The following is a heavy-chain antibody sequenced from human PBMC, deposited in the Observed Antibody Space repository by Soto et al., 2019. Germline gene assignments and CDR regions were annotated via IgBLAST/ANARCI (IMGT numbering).Heavy chain of an antibody. CDR3: ARVDCSGNNCYYEY. CDR1: GFTFSSYA. D-gene: IGHD2-15*01. J-gene: IGHJ4*02. Sequence: GGSLRLSCAASGFTFSSYAIHWVRQAPGKGLEWVALISYDGSHKYYADSVQGRFTVSRDNSKNTLYLQMNSLRPEDTAVYYCARVDCSGNNCYYEYWGQGTLVTVSS. V-gene: IGHV3-30-3*01. CDR2: ISYDGSHK.